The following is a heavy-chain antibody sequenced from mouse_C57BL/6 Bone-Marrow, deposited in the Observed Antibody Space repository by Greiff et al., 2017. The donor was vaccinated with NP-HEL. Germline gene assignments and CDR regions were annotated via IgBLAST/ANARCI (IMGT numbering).Heavy chain of an antibody. J-gene: IGHJ4*01. CDR2: IWWDDDK. V-gene: IGHV8-8*01. D-gene: IGHD2-12*01. Sequence: QVTLNESGPGILQPSQTLSLTCSFSGFSLSTFGMGVGWLRPPSGQGLEWLAHIWWDDDKYYNPAMKSRLPISTDTSTNQVFLKIANVDTTDTATYYCARIYVFLYAMDYWGQGTSVTVSS. CDR1: GFSLSTFGMG. CDR3: ARIYVFLYAMDY.